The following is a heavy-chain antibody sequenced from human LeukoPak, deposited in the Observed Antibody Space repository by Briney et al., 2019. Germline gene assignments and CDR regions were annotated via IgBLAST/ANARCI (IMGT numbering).Heavy chain of an antibody. D-gene: IGHD3-16*01. CDR2: ISSSSSYI. V-gene: IGHV3-21*01. CDR1: GFTFSSYS. CDR3: ARVVGWGPVYYYMDV. J-gene: IGHJ6*03. Sequence: GGSLRLSCAASGFTFSSYSMNWVRQAPGKGLEWVSSISSSSSYIYYADSVKGRFTISRDNAKNSLYLQMNSLRAEDTAVYYCARVVGWGPVYYYMDVWGKGTTVTVSS.